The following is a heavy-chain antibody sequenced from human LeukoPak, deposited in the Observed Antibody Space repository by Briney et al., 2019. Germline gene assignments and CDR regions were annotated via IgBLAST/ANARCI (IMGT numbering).Heavy chain of an antibody. J-gene: IGHJ3*01. CDR1: GFTFSSYS. Sequence: PGGSLRLSCAASGFTFSSYSMNWVRQAPGKGLDWVANINQDGSEKYHVDSVKGRFTISRDNAKNSVYLQMNSLRAEDTAVYYCARGFDGANAFDLWGQGALVTVSS. CDR2: INQDGSEK. V-gene: IGHV3-7*01. CDR3: ARGFDGANAFDL.